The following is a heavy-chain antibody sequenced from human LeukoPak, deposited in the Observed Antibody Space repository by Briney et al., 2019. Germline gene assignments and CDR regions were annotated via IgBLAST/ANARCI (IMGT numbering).Heavy chain of an antibody. D-gene: IGHD3-9*01. V-gene: IGHV3-23*01. CDR1: GFSVSSYA. Sequence: GGSLRLSCAASGFSVSSYAMSWVRQAPGKGLEWVSGISGSGISTHYADSVKGRFTISSDKSKNTLYLQMNSLRVEDTAVYYCARAQYSDILTGPSDYWGQGTLVTVSS. J-gene: IGHJ4*02. CDR2: ISGSGIST. CDR3: ARAQYSDILTGPSDY.